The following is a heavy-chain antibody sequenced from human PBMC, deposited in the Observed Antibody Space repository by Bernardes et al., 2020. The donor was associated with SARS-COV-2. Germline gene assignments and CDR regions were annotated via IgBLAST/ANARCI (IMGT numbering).Heavy chain of an antibody. D-gene: IGHD1-26*01. CDR2: IYYTGET. CDR1: GGSICSRSYF. J-gene: IGHJ5*02. CDR3: AVSPNLLFTVGPMIGWFDP. Sequence: SETPSLTCSVSGGSICSRSYFWGWLRQPPGKGLEWIWNIYYTGETYYNPSLKSRLTLSVDTSKNQFSLKLTSVTAADTAVYYCAVSPNLLFTVGPMIGWFDPWGQGTRVTVSS. V-gene: IGHV4-39*05.